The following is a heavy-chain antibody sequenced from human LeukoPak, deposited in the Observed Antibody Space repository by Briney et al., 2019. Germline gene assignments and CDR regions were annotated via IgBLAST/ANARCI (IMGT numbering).Heavy chain of an antibody. J-gene: IGHJ4*02. CDR1: GFPFRDYY. V-gene: IGHV3-11*04. CDR3: ASLSSGWYSFDY. Sequence: GGSLRLSCAASGFPFRDYYMSWIRQAPGKGLEGVSYIGSNDNTIYYPDSVKGRFTIYRDNAKNSLSLQMNSLRAEDTAVYYCASLSSGWYSFDYWGQGTLVIVSS. CDR2: IGSNDNTI. D-gene: IGHD3-22*01.